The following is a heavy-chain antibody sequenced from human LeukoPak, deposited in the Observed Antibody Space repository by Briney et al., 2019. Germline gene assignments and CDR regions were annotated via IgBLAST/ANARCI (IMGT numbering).Heavy chain of an antibody. CDR2: IRYDGSNT. Sequence: GGSLRLSCAASGFIFSSYGMHWVRQAPGKGLEWVAFIRYDGSNTYYADSVKGRFTVSRDDSKNTLYLQMNSLRGDDTAVYYCAKDGTSYYYIYYWGQGTLVTVSS. CDR3: AKDGTSYYYIYY. J-gene: IGHJ4*02. CDR1: GFIFSSYG. V-gene: IGHV3-30*02. D-gene: IGHD2/OR15-2a*01.